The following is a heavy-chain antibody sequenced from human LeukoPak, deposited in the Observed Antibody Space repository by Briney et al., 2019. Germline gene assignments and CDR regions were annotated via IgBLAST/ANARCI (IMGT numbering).Heavy chain of an antibody. V-gene: IGHV3-21*01. Sequence: PGGSLRVSCAASGFTFSSYSMNWVRQAPGKGLEWVSSISSSSSYIYYADSVKGRFTISRDNSKNTLYLQMNSLRAEDTAVYYCAREAYMVRGVSDWGQGTLVTVSS. CDR1: GFTFSSYS. J-gene: IGHJ4*02. D-gene: IGHD3-10*01. CDR2: ISSSSSYI. CDR3: AREAYMVRGVSD.